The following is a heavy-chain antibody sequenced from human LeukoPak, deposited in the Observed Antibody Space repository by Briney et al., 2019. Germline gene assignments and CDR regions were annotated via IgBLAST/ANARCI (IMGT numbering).Heavy chain of an antibody. CDR2: ISASAGTI. CDR1: GFTFSNYE. Sequence: PGGSLRLSCAASGFTFSNYEMNWVRQAPGKGLAWVSYISASAGTIYYADSVKGRFTISRDNAKNSLYLQMNSLRVEDTAVYYCARVGTTSPDYWGQGTLLSLSS. D-gene: IGHD2-2*01. V-gene: IGHV3-48*03. CDR3: ARVGTTSPDY. J-gene: IGHJ4*02.